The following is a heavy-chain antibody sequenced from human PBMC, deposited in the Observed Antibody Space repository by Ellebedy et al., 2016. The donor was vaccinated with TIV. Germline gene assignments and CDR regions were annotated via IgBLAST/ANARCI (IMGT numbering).Heavy chain of an antibody. J-gene: IGHJ4*02. D-gene: IGHD6-19*01. CDR3: ARGGGGIAVAGIDY. CDR2: ISSSSSTI. V-gene: IGHV3-48*02. Sequence: GGSLRLXXAASGFTFSSYSMNWVRQAPGKGLEWVSYISSSSSTIYYADSVKGRFTISRDNAKNSLYLQMNSLRDEDTAVYYCARGGGGIAVAGIDYWGQGTLVTVSS. CDR1: GFTFSSYS.